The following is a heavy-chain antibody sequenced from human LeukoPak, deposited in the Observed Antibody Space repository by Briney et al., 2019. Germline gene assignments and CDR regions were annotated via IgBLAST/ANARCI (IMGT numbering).Heavy chain of an antibody. CDR2: ISGSGGDT. CDR1: GFSFSSHV. V-gene: IGHV3-23*01. D-gene: IGHD3-22*01. J-gene: IGHJ4*02. Sequence: GGSLRLSCAASGFSFSSHVMDWVRQAPGKGLEWVSGISGSGGDTYYADSVKGRFTISRDNSKNTLNLQMNSLRAGDTALYYCAKDQNYESSGYYGGFDYWGQGTLVTVSS. CDR3: AKDQNYESSGYYGGFDY.